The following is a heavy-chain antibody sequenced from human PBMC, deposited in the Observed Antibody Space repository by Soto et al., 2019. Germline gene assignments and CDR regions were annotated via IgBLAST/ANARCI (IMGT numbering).Heavy chain of an antibody. CDR3: ARTALGLRVPRLFDY. CDR2: IYYSGST. J-gene: IGHJ4*02. CDR1: GGSISSGGYY. D-gene: IGHD4-17*01. Sequence: NPSETLSLTCTVSGGSISSGGYYWSWIRQHPGKGLEWIGYIYYSGSTYYNPSLKSRVTISVDTSKNQFSLKLSSVTAADTAVYYCARTALGLRVPRLFDYWGQGTLVTVSS. V-gene: IGHV4-31*02.